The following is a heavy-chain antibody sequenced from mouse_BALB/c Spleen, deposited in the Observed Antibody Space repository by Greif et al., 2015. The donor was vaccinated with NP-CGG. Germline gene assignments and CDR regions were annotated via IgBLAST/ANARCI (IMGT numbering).Heavy chain of an antibody. J-gene: IGHJ2*01. CDR3: TRRTMITTGDY. Sequence: QLKESGAELVKPGASAKLSCKASGYTFTSYYMYWVKQRPGQGLEWIGEINPSNGGTNFNEKFKIKATLTVDKSSSTAYMQLSSLTSEDSAVYYCTRRTMITTGDYWGQGTTLTVSS. D-gene: IGHD2-4*01. CDR1: GYTFTSYY. V-gene: IGHV1S81*02. CDR2: INPSNGGT.